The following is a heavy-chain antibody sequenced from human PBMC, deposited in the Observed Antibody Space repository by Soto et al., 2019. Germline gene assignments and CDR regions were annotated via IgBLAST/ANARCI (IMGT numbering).Heavy chain of an antibody. Sequence: QVQLVQSAAEVKKPGASVKVSCKASGYTFIRYDITWMRQAPGQGLEWMGWISPYNDDTIYGQKLQGRVTMTTDTSPSTVYRGPRCVKPADTALYYCARAGYYDNSWGKFNHYGLAVWGQGTSVTVSS. CDR2: ISPYNDDT. CDR1: GYTFIRYD. CDR3: ARAGYYDNSWGKFNHYGLAV. V-gene: IGHV1-18*01. J-gene: IGHJ6*02. D-gene: IGHD3-16*01.